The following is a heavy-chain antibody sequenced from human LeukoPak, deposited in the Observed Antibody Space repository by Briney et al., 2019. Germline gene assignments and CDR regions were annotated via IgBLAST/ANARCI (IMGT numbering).Heavy chain of an antibody. Sequence: SETLSLTCSVSGGSISTYYWSWIRQPPGKGLEWIGYIYYTGTTNYNPSLRSRLTISVDTSRNQFSLRLSSVTAADTAVYYCAREDPQTTVPEGMDVWGHGTTVTVFS. J-gene: IGHJ6*02. CDR1: GGSISTYY. CDR2: IYYTGTT. D-gene: IGHD4-17*01. V-gene: IGHV4-59*01. CDR3: AREDPQTTVPEGMDV.